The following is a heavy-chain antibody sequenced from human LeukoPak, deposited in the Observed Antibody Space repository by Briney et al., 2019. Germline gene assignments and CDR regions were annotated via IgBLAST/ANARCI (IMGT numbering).Heavy chain of an antibody. V-gene: IGHV4-39*07. CDR2: IYYSGST. D-gene: IGHD5-18*01. J-gene: IGHJ4*02. CDR3: ARDYQGGYGDKTVDY. Sequence: SETLSLTCTVSGGSISSSSYYWGWIRQPPGQGLEWIGSIYYSGSTYYNPSLKSRVTISVDTSKTQFSLKLSSVTAADTAVYYCARDYQGGYGDKTVDYWGQGTLVTVSS. CDR1: GGSISSSSYY.